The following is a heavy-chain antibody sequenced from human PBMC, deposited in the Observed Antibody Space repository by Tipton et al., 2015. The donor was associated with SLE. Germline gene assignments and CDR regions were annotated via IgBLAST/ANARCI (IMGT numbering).Heavy chain of an antibody. J-gene: IGHJ4*02. CDR3: ARHEDTIPTND. CDR1: GGSFSSFY. D-gene: IGHD3-3*01. CDR2: IRTSGST. Sequence: TLSLTCTITGGSFSSFYWSWMRQPAGKGLEWIGRIRTSGSTNYNPSLKSRVTMSLDTSKTQFSLKLTSVTAADTAVYYCARHEDTIPTNDWGQGTLVTVSS. V-gene: IGHV4-4*07.